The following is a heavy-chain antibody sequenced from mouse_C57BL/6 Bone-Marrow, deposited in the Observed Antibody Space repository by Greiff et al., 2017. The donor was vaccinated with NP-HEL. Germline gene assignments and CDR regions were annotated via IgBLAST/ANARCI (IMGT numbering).Heavy chain of an antibody. CDR2: IWSDGST. D-gene: IGHD2-3*01. CDR3: ARHFDDGYSYAMDY. J-gene: IGHJ4*01. CDR1: GFSLTSYG. V-gene: IGHV2-6-1*01. Sequence: QVQLKESGPGLVAPSQSLSITCTVSGFSLTSYGVHWVRQPPGKGLEWLVVIWSDGSTTYNSAPKSRLSISKDNSKSQVFLKMNSLQTDDTAMYYCARHFDDGYSYAMDYWGQGTSVTVSS.